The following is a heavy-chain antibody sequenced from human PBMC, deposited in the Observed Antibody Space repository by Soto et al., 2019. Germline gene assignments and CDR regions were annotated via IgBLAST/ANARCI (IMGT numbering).Heavy chain of an antibody. V-gene: IGHV1-69*01. J-gene: IGHJ6*02. CDR2: IIPIFGTA. CDR1: GGTFSSYA. D-gene: IGHD4-4*01. CDR3: ARWGATVTLGYGMDV. Sequence: QVQLVQSGAEVKKPGSSVKVSCKASGGTFSSYAISWVRQAPGQGLEWMGGIIPIFGTANYAQKFQGRVKISAEESTSTAYMEVSSLRSEDTAVYYCARWGATVTLGYGMDVWGQGTTVTVSS.